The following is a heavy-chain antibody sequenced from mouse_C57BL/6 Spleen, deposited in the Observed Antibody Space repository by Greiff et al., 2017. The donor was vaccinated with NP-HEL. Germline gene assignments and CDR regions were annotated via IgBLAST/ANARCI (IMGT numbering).Heavy chain of an antibody. Sequence: EVQVVESGGGLVKPGGSLKLSCAASGFTFSSYAMSWVRQTPEKRLEWVATISDGGSYTYYPDNVKGRFTISRDNAKNNLYLQMSHLKSEDTAMYYCARGDGYYPFAYWGQGTLVTVSA. J-gene: IGHJ3*01. CDR3: ARGDGYYPFAY. CDR2: ISDGGSYT. CDR1: GFTFSSYA. V-gene: IGHV5-4*01. D-gene: IGHD2-3*01.